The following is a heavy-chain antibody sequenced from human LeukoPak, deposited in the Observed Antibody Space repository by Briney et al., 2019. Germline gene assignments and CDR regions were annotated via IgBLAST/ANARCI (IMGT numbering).Heavy chain of an antibody. D-gene: IGHD1-1*01. V-gene: IGHV4-59*01. CDR3: ARDRLLERRTAGWFDP. CDR1: GGSISSYY. Sequence: SETLSLTCTVSGGSISSYYWSWIRQPPGKGLEWIGYIYYSGSTNYNPSLKSRVTISVDTSKNQFSLKLSSVTAADTAVYYCARDRLLERRTAGWFDPWGQGTLVTVSS. CDR2: IYYSGST. J-gene: IGHJ5*02.